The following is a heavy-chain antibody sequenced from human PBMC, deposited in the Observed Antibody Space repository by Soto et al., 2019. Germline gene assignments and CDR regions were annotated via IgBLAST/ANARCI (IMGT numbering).Heavy chain of an antibody. CDR1: GDSISNYY. J-gene: IGHJ2*01. CDR2: MHYSGDT. V-gene: IGHV4-59*01. CDR3: ARDQTAKFAPYWHFDL. D-gene: IGHD2-21*02. Sequence: SETLSLTCTVSGDSISNYYWSWIRQSPGKGLEWIGDMHYSGDTNYNPSLKSRVTMSIDTSKNQFSLRLTSVTAADRAVYYCARDQTAKFAPYWHFDLWGRGTLVTVSS.